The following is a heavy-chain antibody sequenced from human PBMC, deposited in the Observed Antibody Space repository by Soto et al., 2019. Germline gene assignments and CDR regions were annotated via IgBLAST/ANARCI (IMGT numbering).Heavy chain of an antibody. CDR2: IYYSGST. CDR3: ARTPLGSYYYYYYMDV. V-gene: IGHV4-59*08. J-gene: IGHJ6*03. Sequence: SETLSLTCTVSGGSISSYYWSWIRQPPGKGLEWIGYIYYSGSTNYNPSLKSRVTISVDTSKNQFSLKLSSVTAADTAVYYCARTPLGSYYYYYYMDVWGKGTTVTVSS. CDR1: GGSISSYY.